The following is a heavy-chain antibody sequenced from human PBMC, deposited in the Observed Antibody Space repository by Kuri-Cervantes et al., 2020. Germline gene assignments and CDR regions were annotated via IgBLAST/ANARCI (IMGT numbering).Heavy chain of an antibody. CDR2: IGGSGIST. CDR3: AKGGSAVTTRFYYWYMDV. D-gene: IGHD6-19*01. V-gene: IGHV3-23*05. Sequence: GESLKISCAASGFTFSSDAMGWVRQAPGKGLEWVSGIGGSGISTQYADPVKGRFTISRDNSKNTLYLQMNSLRAEDTALYYCAKGGSAVTTRFYYWYMDVWGKGTTVTVSS. CDR1: GFTFSSDA. J-gene: IGHJ6*03.